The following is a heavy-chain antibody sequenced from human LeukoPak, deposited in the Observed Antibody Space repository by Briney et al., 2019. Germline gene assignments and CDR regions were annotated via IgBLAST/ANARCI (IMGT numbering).Heavy chain of an antibody. Sequence: SVKVSCKAPGYTFTGYYMHWVRQAPGQGLEWMGWINPNSGGTNYAQKFQGWVTMTRDTSISTAYMELSRLRSDDTAVYYCARDSLDYGSGFDPWGQGTLVTVSS. CDR1: GYTFTGYY. CDR2: INPNSGGT. V-gene: IGHV1-2*04. J-gene: IGHJ5*02. D-gene: IGHD3-10*01. CDR3: ARDSLDYGSGFDP.